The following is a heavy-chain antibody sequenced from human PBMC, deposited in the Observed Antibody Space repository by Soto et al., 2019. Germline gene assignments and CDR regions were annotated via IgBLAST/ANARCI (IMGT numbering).Heavy chain of an antibody. V-gene: IGHV1-18*01. CDR3: ARANYPSGWPWDPPDY. CDR1: GFTFSGYG. CDR2: ISAYNGNT. Sequence: ASVRVSCKTSGFTFSGYGFYWVRLAPGEGLEWMGWISAYNGNTKYAQKFQGRVTMTTDRSTSTTYMELSSLSSDDTAVYYCARANYPSGWPWDPPDYRGQGTLVTVSS. D-gene: IGHD6-19*01. J-gene: IGHJ4*02.